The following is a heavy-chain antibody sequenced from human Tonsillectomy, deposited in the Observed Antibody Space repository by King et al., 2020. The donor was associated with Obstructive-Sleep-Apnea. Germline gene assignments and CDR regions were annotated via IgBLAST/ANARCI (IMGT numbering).Heavy chain of an antibody. V-gene: IGHV3-33*01. Sequence: VKRGEEGGGVVQPGRSMRLSCAASGFTFSSYGMHWVRQAAGKGLEWVAVIGYEGSNKYYEDSVKGRVTISRDNSKNTLYLQMNSLRAEDTALYYSARDGGSSWWHSFDIWGQGTMVTVSS. J-gene: IGHJ3*02. CDR2: IGYEGSNK. CDR1: GFTFSSYG. D-gene: IGHD6-13*01. CDR3: ARDGGSSWWHSFDI.